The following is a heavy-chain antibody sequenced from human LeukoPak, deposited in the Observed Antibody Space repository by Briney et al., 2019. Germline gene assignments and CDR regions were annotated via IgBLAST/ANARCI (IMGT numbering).Heavy chain of an antibody. V-gene: IGHV4-4*07. J-gene: IGHJ4*02. CDR3: ARADTAMVIGY. CDR2: IYTSGST. Sequence: SETLSLTCTVSDDSISSYYWSWTRQPAGKGLEWIGLIYTSGSTYYSPSLRSRVTISLDTSKNQFSLKLSSVTAADTAVYYCARADTAMVIGYWGQGTLVTVSS. D-gene: IGHD5-18*01. CDR1: DDSISSYY.